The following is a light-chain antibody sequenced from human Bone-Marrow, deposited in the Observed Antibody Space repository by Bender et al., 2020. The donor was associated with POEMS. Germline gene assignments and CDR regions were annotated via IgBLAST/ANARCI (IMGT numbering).Light chain of an antibody. Sequence: QSALTQPASVSGSPGQSITISCTATSSDVGSLNFLSWYQQYPGKAPKLIIYAGSKRPSGVPDRFSGFKSGSRASLTISGLQPEDEADFYCCSYGGTYFVFGTGTKVTVL. CDR1: SSDVGSLNF. V-gene: IGLV2-23*01. CDR2: AGS. J-gene: IGLJ1*01. CDR3: CSYGGTYFV.